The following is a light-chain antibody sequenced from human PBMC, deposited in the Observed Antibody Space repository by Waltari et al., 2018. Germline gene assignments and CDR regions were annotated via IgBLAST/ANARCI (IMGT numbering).Light chain of an antibody. J-gene: IGLJ2*01. Sequence: QSALAQAALGSGFSGPSVPLPCRGMSRYSDVDTFNHFSWFQQPPGKAPKLVIYDVNNRPSGVSDRFSGSRSGNTASLTISRLQSEDEADYYCTSYTDNSVIFGGGTKLTVL. CDR1: SRYSDVDTFNH. CDR3: TSYTDNSVI. V-gene: IGLV2-14*03. CDR2: DVN.